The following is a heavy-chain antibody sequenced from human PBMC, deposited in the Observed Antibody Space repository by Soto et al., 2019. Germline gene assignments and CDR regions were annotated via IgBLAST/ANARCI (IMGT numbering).Heavy chain of an antibody. Sequence: EVQLLESGGGFIQPGGXLRLSXAASGFTFSGYAMSWVRXAPGXXXEXVSGISGSGGSAYYADSVKGRFTISRDNSKNTVYLQMHSLRAEDTAXYYCXXAXXXEXXXXSGPXDYWGQGTLVTVSS. CDR2: ISGSGGSA. J-gene: IGHJ4*02. CDR3: XXAXXXEXXXXSGPXDY. CDR1: GFTFSGYA. V-gene: IGHV3-23*01.